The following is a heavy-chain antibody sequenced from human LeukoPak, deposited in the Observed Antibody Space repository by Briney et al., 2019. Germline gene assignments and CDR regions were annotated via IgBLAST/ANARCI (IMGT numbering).Heavy chain of an antibody. J-gene: IGHJ4*02. CDR1: GFTFSSYW. CDR3: ARGEGLITRNRGTFDY. V-gene: IGHV3-74*01. Sequence: GGSLRLSCAASGFTFSSYWMHWVRQAPGKGLVWVSRINSDGSSTSYADSVKGRFTISRDNAKNSLYLQMNSLRAEDTAVCYCARGEGLITRNRGTFDYWGQGTLVTVSS. D-gene: IGHD1-14*01. CDR2: INSDGSST.